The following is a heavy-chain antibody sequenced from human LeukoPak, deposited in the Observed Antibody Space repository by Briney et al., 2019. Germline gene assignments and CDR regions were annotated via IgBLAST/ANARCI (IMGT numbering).Heavy chain of an antibody. CDR1: GDSISSSLYF. J-gene: IGHJ4*02. D-gene: IGHD3-22*01. Sequence: PSETLSLTCTVSGDSISSSLYFWGWVRQPPGKGLEWIGSIFYSGTTYYGPSLKSRVSMSIDTSERRFSLRLRSVTASDTALYYCARHPDSNGYPRYLDNWGQGILVTASS. V-gene: IGHV4-39*01. CDR2: IFYSGTT. CDR3: ARHPDSNGYPRYLDN.